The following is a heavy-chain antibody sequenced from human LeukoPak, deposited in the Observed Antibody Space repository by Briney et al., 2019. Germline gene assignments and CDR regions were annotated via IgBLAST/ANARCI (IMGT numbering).Heavy chain of an antibody. Sequence: SETLSLTCAVYGGSFSGYYWSWIRQPPGKGLEWIGEINHSGSTNYNPSLKSRVTTSVDTSKNQFSLKLSSVTAADTAVYYCARGGYCSGGSCYSWFDPWGQGTLVTVSS. J-gene: IGHJ5*02. CDR2: INHSGST. V-gene: IGHV4-34*01. D-gene: IGHD2-15*01. CDR3: ARGGYCSGGSCYSWFDP. CDR1: GGSFSGYY.